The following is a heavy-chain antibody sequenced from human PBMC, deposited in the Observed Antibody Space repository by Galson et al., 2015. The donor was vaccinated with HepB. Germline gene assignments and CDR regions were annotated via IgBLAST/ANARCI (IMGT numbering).Heavy chain of an antibody. CDR2: ISGSGGST. J-gene: IGHJ5*02. CDR3: AKEGYSGSYYEGNWFDP. D-gene: IGHD1-26*01. Sequence: SLRLSCAASGFTFSSYAMSWVRQAPGKGLEWVSAISGSGGSTYYADSVKGRFTISRDNSKNTLYLQMNSLRAEDTAVYYCAKEGYSGSYYEGNWFDPWGQGTLVTVSS. V-gene: IGHV3-23*01. CDR1: GFTFSSYA.